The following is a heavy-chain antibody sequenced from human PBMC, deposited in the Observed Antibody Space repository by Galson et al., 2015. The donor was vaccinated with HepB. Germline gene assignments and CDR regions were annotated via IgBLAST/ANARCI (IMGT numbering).Heavy chain of an antibody. CDR3: ARTDDYGDYVGWFDP. V-gene: IGHV3-53*01. J-gene: IGHJ5*02. D-gene: IGHD4-17*01. Sequence: SLRLSCAASGFTVSSNYMSWVRQAPGKGLEWVSVIYSGGSTYYADSVKGRFTISRDNAKNSLYLQMNSLRAEDTAVYYCARTDDYGDYVGWFDPWGQGTLVTVSS. CDR1: GFTVSSNY. CDR2: IYSGGST.